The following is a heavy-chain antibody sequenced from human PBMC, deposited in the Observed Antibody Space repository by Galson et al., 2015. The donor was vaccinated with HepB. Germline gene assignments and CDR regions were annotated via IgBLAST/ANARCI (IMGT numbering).Heavy chain of an antibody. J-gene: IGHJ3*02. V-gene: IGHV3-30*04. Sequence: SLRLSCAASGFTFSSYAMHWVRQAPGKGLEWVAVMSYDGSNKYYADSVKGRFTISRDNSKNTLYLQMNSLRAEDTAVYYCARPAYYYDSSGYYWHAFDIWGQGTMVTVSS. CDR3: ARPAYYYDSSGYYWHAFDI. CDR2: MSYDGSNK. CDR1: GFTFSSYA. D-gene: IGHD3-22*01.